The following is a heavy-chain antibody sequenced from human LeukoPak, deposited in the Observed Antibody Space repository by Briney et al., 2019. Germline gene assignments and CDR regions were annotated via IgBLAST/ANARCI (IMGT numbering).Heavy chain of an antibody. CDR1: GGTFSSYA. J-gene: IGHJ3*02. D-gene: IGHD3-22*01. V-gene: IGHV1-69*01. Sequence: GSSVKVSCKASGGTFSSYAISWARQAPGQGLEWMGGIIPIFGTANYAQKFQGGVTITADESTSTAYMELSSLRSEDTAVYYCARGAGRITMIVVVSAFDIWGQGTMVTVSS. CDR3: ARGAGRITMIVVVSAFDI. CDR2: IIPIFGTA.